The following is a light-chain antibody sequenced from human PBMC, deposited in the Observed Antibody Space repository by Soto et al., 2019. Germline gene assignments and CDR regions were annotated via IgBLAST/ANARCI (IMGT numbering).Light chain of an antibody. CDR3: QQYDTYPWT. V-gene: IGKV1-5*01. Sequence: DIQMTQSPTTLSASVGDRVIITCRASQRMSAWLPWYQQKPGKAPTLLIYDASSLENGVPSRFSGSGSGTDFTLTISSLQPNDFATYYCQQYDTYPWTFGQGTKVEIK. CDR2: DAS. J-gene: IGKJ1*01. CDR1: QRMSAW.